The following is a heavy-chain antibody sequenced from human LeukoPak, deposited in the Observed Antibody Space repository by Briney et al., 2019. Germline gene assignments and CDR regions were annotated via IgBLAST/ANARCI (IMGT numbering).Heavy chain of an antibody. J-gene: IGHJ6*03. Sequence: GGSLRLSCAASGFTVSSNYMSWVRQAPGKGLEWVSVIYSGGSTYYADSVKGRFTISRDNSKEMLFLQMNSLRVEDTAVYYCAKDPGYSTYGYYMDVWGKGTTATVSS. CDR2: IYSGGST. V-gene: IGHV3-53*05. CDR3: AKDPGYSTYGYYMDV. D-gene: IGHD5-24*01. CDR1: GFTVSSNY.